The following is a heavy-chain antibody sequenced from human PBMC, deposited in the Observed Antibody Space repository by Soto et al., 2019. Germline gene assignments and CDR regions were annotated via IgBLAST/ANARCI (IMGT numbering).Heavy chain of an antibody. CDR1: GFTFSSYS. J-gene: IGHJ4*02. D-gene: IGHD5-12*01. Sequence: EVQLVESGGGLVQPGGSLRLSCAASGFTFSSYSMNWVRQAPGKGLEWVSYISSSSSTIYYADSVKGRFTISRDNAKNSLYLQMNSLRAEDTAVYYCGRDVIVATITHFDYWGQGTLVTVSS. CDR3: GRDVIVATITHFDY. V-gene: IGHV3-48*01. CDR2: ISSSSSTI.